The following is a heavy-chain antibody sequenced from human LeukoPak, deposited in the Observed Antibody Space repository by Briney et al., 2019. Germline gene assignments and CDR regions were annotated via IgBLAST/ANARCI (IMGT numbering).Heavy chain of an antibody. CDR1: GFTFSSYA. CDR2: ISYDGSNK. V-gene: IGHV3-30-3*01. CDR3: ARGGDYDFWSGYYTGGSFDY. J-gene: IGHJ4*02. D-gene: IGHD3-3*01. Sequence: GRSLRLSCAASGFTFSSYAMHWVRQAPGKGLEWVAVISYDGSNKYYADSVKGRFTISRDNSKNTLYLQMNSLRAEDTAVYYCARGGDYDFWSGYYTGGSFDYWGQGTLVTVSS.